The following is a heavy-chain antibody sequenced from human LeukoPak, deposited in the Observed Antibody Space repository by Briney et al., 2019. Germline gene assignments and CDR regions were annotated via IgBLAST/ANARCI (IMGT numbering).Heavy chain of an antibody. J-gene: IGHJ4*02. CDR2: IYYIGNT. Sequence: SETLSLTCTVSGGSISTYYWSWIRQPPGKGLEWIGYIYYIGNTNYNPSLKSRVTISVDTSKNQFSLKLSSVTAADTAVYYCARLYYDILTGYFYLNSWGQGTLVTVSS. CDR1: GGSISTYY. V-gene: IGHV4-59*08. D-gene: IGHD3-9*01. CDR3: ARLYYDILTGYFYLNS.